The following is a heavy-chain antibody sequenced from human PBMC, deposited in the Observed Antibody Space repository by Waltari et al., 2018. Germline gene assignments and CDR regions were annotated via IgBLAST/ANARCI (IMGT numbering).Heavy chain of an antibody. Sequence: QVQLQESGPGLVKPSQTLYLPCPVSGGSISSGGYYWSWIRQHPGKGLVWIEYIYHSGSTYDNPSLKSRVTISVDRAKNQFSLKLSSVTAADTAVYYCARGSFGGFGVGELSWYVDLWGGGTLVTVSS. CDR2: IYHSGST. CDR1: GGSISSGGYY. J-gene: IGHJ2*01. CDR3: ARGSFGGFGVGELSWYVDL. V-gene: IGHV4-30-2*01. D-gene: IGHD3-10*01.